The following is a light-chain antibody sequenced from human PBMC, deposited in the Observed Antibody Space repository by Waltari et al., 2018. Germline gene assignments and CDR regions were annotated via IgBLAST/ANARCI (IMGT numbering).Light chain of an antibody. Sequence: QQPGKGPRFLMKVNSDGSHGKVDDIPNRFSGSGSGPERYRTISSLQSEDEADYYCETGGHGTWVFGGGTKLTVL. V-gene: IGLV4-69*01. CDR2: VNSDGSH. J-gene: IGLJ3*02. CDR3: ETGGHGTWV.